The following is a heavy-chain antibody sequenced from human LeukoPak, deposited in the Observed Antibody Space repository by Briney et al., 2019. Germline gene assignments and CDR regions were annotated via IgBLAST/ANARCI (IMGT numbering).Heavy chain of an antibody. CDR1: GYTFTSYG. V-gene: IGHV1-18*01. Sequence: ASVKVSCKASGYTFTSYGISWVRQAPGQGLEWMGWISAYNGNTNYAQKLQGRVTMTTDTSTSTAYLELRSLRSDDTAVYYCARDQGRYYYDSSGYSDYWGQGTLVTVSS. CDR3: ARDQGRYYYDSSGYSDY. J-gene: IGHJ4*02. CDR2: ISAYNGNT. D-gene: IGHD3-22*01.